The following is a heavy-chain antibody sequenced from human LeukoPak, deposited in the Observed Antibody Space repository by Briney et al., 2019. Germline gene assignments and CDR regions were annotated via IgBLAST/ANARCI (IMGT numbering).Heavy chain of an antibody. CDR1: GYTFTSHD. CDR2: MKPNRGHT. Sequence: GASVKVSCKASGYTFTSHDTNWVRHATGQGLEWMGWMKPNRGHTGYAQKFQGRVTMTRNTSLSTAYMWMSSVRSEDTALYNCASSWNYYYCMEVWGKGETGTVSS. D-gene: IGHD1-1*01. CDR3: ASSWNYYYCMEV. J-gene: IGHJ6*03. V-gene: IGHV1-8*01.